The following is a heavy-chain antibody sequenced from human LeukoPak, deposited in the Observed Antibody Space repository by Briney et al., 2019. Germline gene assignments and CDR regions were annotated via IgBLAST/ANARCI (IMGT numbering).Heavy chain of an antibody. V-gene: IGHV3-23*01. CDR3: AYLGLSSDWNDVPGPQIDY. Sequence: AGGSLRLSCTASAFTFTNYAMNWVRQAPGKGLEWVSTISGSGTVTYYADSVKGRFTISRDDSTVYLQMNSLRAEDTAFYYCAYLGLSSDWNDVPGPQIDYWGQGALVTVSS. J-gene: IGHJ4*02. CDR1: AFTFTNYA. D-gene: IGHD1-1*01. CDR2: ISGSGTVT.